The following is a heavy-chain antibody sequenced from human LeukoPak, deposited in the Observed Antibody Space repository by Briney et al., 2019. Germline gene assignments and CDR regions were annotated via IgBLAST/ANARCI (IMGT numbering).Heavy chain of an antibody. J-gene: IGHJ3*02. V-gene: IGHV4-30-2*01. CDR2: MYHTGSS. CDR3: ARNSYYYNSGEGAFDI. D-gene: IGHD3-22*01. Sequence: SQTLSLTCSVSGGSINSGDSSWSWIRQPPGKGLEWVGCMYHTGSSYYNPSLKSRVTISVDRSKSQFSLKLSSVTAADTAVYYCARNSYYYNSGEGAFDIWGQGTMVTVSS. CDR1: GGSINSGDSS.